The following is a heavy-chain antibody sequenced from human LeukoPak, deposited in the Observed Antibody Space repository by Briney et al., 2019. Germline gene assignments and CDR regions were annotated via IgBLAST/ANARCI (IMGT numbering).Heavy chain of an antibody. Sequence: GGSLRLSCAASGFTFDNYAMHWVRQVPGKGLEWVSLISGDGDSTYYPDSVKGRFTISRDNSKNSLYPQMNSLRTEDTALYYCAKDIGADYYYDSSGYFIWGQGTMVTVSS. D-gene: IGHD3-22*01. J-gene: IGHJ3*02. CDR1: GFTFDNYA. CDR3: AKDIGADYYYDSSGYFI. V-gene: IGHV3-43*02. CDR2: ISGDGDST.